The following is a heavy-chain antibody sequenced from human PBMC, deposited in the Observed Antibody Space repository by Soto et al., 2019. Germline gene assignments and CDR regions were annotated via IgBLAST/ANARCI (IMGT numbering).Heavy chain of an antibody. CDR3: ARFNWYFDL. CDR2: IYYSGST. Sequence: SETLCLTCTVYGGSISSYYWSWIRQPPGKGLEWIGYIYYSGSTNYNPSLKSRVTISVDTSKNQLSLKLSSVTAADTAVYYCARFNWYFDLWGRGTLVTVS. J-gene: IGHJ2*01. V-gene: IGHV4-59*08. CDR1: GGSISSYY.